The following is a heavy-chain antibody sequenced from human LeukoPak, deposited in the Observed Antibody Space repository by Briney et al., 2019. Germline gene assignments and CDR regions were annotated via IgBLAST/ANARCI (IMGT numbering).Heavy chain of an antibody. D-gene: IGHD2-21*02. J-gene: IGHJ3*02. Sequence: SETLSLTCAVYGGSFSGYYWSWIRQPPGKGLEWIGEINHSGSTNYNPSLKSRVTISVDTSKNQFSLKLSSVTAADTAVYYCARGPNVVVTATDAFDIWGQGTMVTVSS. CDR1: GGSFSGYY. CDR3: ARGPNVVVTATDAFDI. V-gene: IGHV4-34*01. CDR2: INHSGST.